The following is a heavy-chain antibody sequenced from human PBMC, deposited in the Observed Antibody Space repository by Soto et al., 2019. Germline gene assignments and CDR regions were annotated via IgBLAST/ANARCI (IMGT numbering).Heavy chain of an antibody. CDR3: ARGHCSSTSCYPTSDYYYMDV. D-gene: IGHD2-2*01. CDR1: GGAISSYY. CDR2: IYYSGST. J-gene: IGHJ6*03. Sequence: PSETLSLTCIVSGGAISSYYWSWIRQSPEKGLEWLAYIYYSGSTNYNPSLTSRLTILVDTAKNQFSLKLSSVTAADTAVYYCARGHCSSTSCYPTSDYYYMDVWGKGTTVTVSS. V-gene: IGHV4-59*08.